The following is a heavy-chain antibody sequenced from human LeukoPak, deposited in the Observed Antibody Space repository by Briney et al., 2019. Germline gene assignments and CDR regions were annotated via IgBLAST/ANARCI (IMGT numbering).Heavy chain of an antibody. J-gene: IGHJ4*02. D-gene: IGHD2-2*01. Sequence: PGGSLRLSCAASGFTFSNSWMSWVRQAPGKGLEWVANIRQDGGEKYYVDSVKGRLTISRDNAKNSLYLQMDSLRVEGTAVYYCARESLHSSRPERHIDYWGQGTLVTVSS. CDR2: IRQDGGEK. V-gene: IGHV3-7*01. CDR3: ARESLHSSRPERHIDY. CDR1: GFTFSNSW.